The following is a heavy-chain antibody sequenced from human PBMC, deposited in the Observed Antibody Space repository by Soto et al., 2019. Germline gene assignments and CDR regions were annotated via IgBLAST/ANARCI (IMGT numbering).Heavy chain of an antibody. CDR2: ISAYNGNT. J-gene: IGHJ6*03. CDR3: ASAPMYDLWSGYLKVDYYYYMDV. CDR1: GYTFTSYG. Sequence: QVQLVQSGAEVKKPGASVKVSCKASGYTFTSYGISWVRQAPGQGLEWMGWISAYNGNTNYAQKLQGRVTMTTDTSTSTAYMELRSLRSDDTAVDACASAPMYDLWSGYLKVDYYYYMDVWGKGTTVTVSS. D-gene: IGHD3-3*01. V-gene: IGHV1-18*01.